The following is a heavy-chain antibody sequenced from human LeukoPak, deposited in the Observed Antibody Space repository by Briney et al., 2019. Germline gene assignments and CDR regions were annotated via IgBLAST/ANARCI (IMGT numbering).Heavy chain of an antibody. CDR2: ISSSRSYI. CDR3: ATSARTYIGSSLDY. J-gene: IGHJ4*02. CDR1: GFTVSSNY. Sequence: GGSLRLSCAASGFTVSSNYMSWVRQAPGKGLEWVSSISSSRSYIYYADSVKGRFTISRDNAKNSLYLQMNSLRAEDTALYYCATSARTYIGSSLDYWGQGTLVTVSS. V-gene: IGHV3-21*01. D-gene: IGHD2-15*01.